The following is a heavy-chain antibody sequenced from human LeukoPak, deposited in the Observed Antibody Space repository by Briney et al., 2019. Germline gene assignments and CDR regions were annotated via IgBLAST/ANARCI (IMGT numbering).Heavy chain of an antibody. CDR1: GGSISSGSYY. V-gene: IGHV4-61*02. Sequence: SETLSLTCTVSGGSISSGSYYWSWLRQPAGKGLEWIGRIYTSGSTNYNPSLKSRVTISVDTSKNQFSLKLSSVTAADTAVYYCARVRPWAFDIWGQGTMVTVSS. J-gene: IGHJ3*02. CDR3: ARVRPWAFDI. CDR2: IYTSGST.